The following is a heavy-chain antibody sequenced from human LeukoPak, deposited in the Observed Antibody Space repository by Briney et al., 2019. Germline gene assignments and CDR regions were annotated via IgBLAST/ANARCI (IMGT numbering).Heavy chain of an antibody. CDR2: ISSSSSYI. D-gene: IGHD2-15*01. Sequence: PGGSLRLSCAASGFTFSSYSMNWVRQAPGKGLEWVSSISSSSSYIYYADSVKGRFTISRDNAKNSLYLQMNSLRAEDTAVYYCARGLEGYCSGGSCYYWGQGTLVTVSS. V-gene: IGHV3-21*01. J-gene: IGHJ4*02. CDR3: ARGLEGYCSGGSCYY. CDR1: GFTFSSYS.